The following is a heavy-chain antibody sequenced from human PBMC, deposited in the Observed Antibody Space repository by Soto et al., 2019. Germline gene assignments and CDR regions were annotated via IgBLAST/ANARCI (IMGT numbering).Heavy chain of an antibody. CDR1: GFTFSSYA. D-gene: IGHD6-19*01. CDR2: ISGSGGST. Sequence: GGSLRLSCAASGFTFSSYAMSWVRQAPGKGLEWVSAISGSGGSTYYADSVKGRFTISRDNSKNTLYLQMNSLRAEDTAVYYCATYSSIAVAGDAFDIWGQGTMVTVSS. J-gene: IGHJ3*02. V-gene: IGHV3-23*01. CDR3: ATYSSIAVAGDAFDI.